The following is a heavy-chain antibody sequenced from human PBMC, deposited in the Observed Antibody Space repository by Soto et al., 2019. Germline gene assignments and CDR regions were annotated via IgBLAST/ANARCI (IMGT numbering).Heavy chain of an antibody. CDR2: IWYDGSNK. CDR3: ARDFRTRYCSGGSCYPSATYYYSYGMDV. V-gene: IGHV3-33*01. Sequence: LRLSCAASGFTFSSYGMHWVRQAPGKGLEWVAVIWYDGSNKYYADSVKGRFTISRDNSKNTLYLQMNSLRAEDTAVYYCARDFRTRYCSGGSCYPSATYYYSYGMDVWRQRTTISVSS. CDR1: GFTFSSYG. J-gene: IGHJ6*02. D-gene: IGHD2-15*01.